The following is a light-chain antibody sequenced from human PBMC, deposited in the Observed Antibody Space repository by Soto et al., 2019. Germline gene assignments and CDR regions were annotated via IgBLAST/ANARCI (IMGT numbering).Light chain of an antibody. J-gene: IGKJ1*01. CDR3: RHYNSYSEA. Sequence: DIQMTQSPSTLSGPVGDRVTITCRASQTISSWLAWYQQKPGKAPKLLIYKASTLKSGVPSRFSGSGSGTDFTLTISSLQPDDFATYYCRHYNSYSEAFGQGTKVAIK. CDR2: KAS. CDR1: QTISSW. V-gene: IGKV1-5*03.